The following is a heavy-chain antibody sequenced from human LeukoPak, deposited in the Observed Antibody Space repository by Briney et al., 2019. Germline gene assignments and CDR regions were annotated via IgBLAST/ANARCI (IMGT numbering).Heavy chain of an antibody. J-gene: IGHJ6*04. V-gene: IGHV3-49*03. CDR1: RFTFCDYA. Sequence: GGSLTLHCTASRFTFCDYAMIWLPQAPGLAWVWVGFIRSRVYGGTTEYAASVKGRFTISRDDSNSIAYLQIISLKNEDTAVSYWQGFGELKYYYRMDDWGKGSTVTVSS. D-gene: IGHD3-10*01. CDR3: QGFGELKYYYRMDD. CDR2: IRSRVYGGTT.